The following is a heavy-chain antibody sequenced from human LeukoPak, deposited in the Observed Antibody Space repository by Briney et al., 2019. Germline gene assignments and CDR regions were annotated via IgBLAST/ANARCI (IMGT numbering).Heavy chain of an antibody. D-gene: IGHD2-2*01. CDR2: ISSSGSTI. CDR1: GFTFSSYE. Sequence: PGGSLRLSCAASGFTFSSYEMNWVRQAPGKGLEWVSYISSSGSTIYYADSVKGRFTISRDNAKNSLYLQMNSLRAEDTAVYYCARDQREYQLLPPMDVWGQETTVTVSS. CDR3: ARDQREYQLLPPMDV. V-gene: IGHV3-48*03. J-gene: IGHJ6*02.